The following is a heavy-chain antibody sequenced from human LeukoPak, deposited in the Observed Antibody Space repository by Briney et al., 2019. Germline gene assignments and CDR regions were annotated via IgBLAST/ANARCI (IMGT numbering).Heavy chain of an antibody. CDR2: ISGSGGST. V-gene: IGHV3-23*01. J-gene: IGHJ4*02. Sequence: GGSLRLSCAASGFTFSSYAMSWVRQAAGKGLEWVSAISGSGGSTYYADSVKGRFTISRDNSKNTLYLQMNSLRAEDTAVYYCAKGSCSSTSCNFDYWGQGTLVTVSS. CDR1: GFTFSSYA. CDR3: AKGSCSSTSCNFDY. D-gene: IGHD2-2*01.